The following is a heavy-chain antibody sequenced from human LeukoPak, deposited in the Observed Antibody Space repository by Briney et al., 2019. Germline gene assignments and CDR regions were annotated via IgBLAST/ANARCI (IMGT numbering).Heavy chain of an antibody. CDR1: GGSFSGYY. CDR2: INHSGST. Sequence: KPSETLSLTCAVYGGSFSGYYWSWIRQPPGKGLEWIGEINHSGSTNYNPSLKSRVTISVDTSKNQFSLKLSSVTAADTAVYYCARGYGDYGMDVWGQGTTVTVSS. CDR3: ARGYGDYGMDV. J-gene: IGHJ6*02. V-gene: IGHV4-34*01. D-gene: IGHD4-17*01.